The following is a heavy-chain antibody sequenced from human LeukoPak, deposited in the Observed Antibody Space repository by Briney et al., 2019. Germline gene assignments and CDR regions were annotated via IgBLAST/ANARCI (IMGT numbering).Heavy chain of an antibody. CDR3: SRESYDILNAYEY. J-gene: IGHJ4*02. V-gene: IGHV1-8*01. Sequence: ASVKVSCKASGYTFTSYDINWVRQATGQGLEWMGWMNPNSGNTGYAQKFQGRVTMTRNTSISTAYMELSSLRSDDTAVYYCSRESYDILNAYEYWGQGTLVIVSP. CDR1: GYTFTSYD. D-gene: IGHD3-9*01. CDR2: MNPNSGNT.